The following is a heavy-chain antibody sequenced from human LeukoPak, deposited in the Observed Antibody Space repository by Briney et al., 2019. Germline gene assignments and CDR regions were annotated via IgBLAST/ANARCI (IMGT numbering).Heavy chain of an antibody. CDR1: GFTFSSYW. Sequence: GGSLRLSCVASGFTFSSYWMSWVRQAPGKGLEWVANIKQDESEKYYVDSVKGRFTISRDNAQNSLYLQMNGLRGEDTAVYYCSRDYGPKLGLDSWGRGTLVTVSS. CDR3: SRDYGPKLGLDS. CDR2: IKQDESEK. J-gene: IGHJ4*02. V-gene: IGHV3-7*03. D-gene: IGHD7-27*01.